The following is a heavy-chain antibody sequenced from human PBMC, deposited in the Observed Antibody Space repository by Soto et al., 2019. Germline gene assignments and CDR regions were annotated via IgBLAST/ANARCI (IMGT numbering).Heavy chain of an antibody. CDR2: SRNKANSYNT. Sequence: EVQLVESGGGLVQPGGTLRLSCAASGFTFSDHYMEWVRQAPGKGLEWVGRSRNKANSYNTEYASSVKGRFTISRDESKNSLYLQMNSLKTEDSAVYYCARFSGRYTRGLDYWGQVTLVTVS. J-gene: IGHJ4*02. V-gene: IGHV3-72*01. CDR3: ARFSGRYTRGLDY. CDR1: GFTFSDHY. D-gene: IGHD1-26*01.